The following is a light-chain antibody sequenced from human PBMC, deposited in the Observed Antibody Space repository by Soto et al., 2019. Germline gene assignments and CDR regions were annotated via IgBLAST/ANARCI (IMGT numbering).Light chain of an antibody. V-gene: IGLV2-8*01. J-gene: IGLJ1*01. CDR1: SSDVGGYNF. CDR2: EVT. CDR3: SSYGGSNNFV. Sequence: QSVLTQPPSASGSPGQSVTISCTGTSSDVGGYNFVSWYQQYPGKAPKLIIYEVTKRPSGVPDRFSGSKSGNTASLTASGLQTDDEADYYCSSYGGSNNFVFGTGTKVTVL.